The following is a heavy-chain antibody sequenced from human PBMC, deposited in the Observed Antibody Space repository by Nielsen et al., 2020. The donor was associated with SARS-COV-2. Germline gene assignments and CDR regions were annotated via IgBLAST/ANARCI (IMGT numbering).Heavy chain of an antibody. V-gene: IGHV5-10-1*01. D-gene: IGHD2-2*01. J-gene: IGHJ4*02. Sequence: GGSLRLSCKGSGYSFTSYWISWVRQMPGKGLEWMGRIDPSDSYTNYSPSFQGHVTISADKSISTAYLQWSSLKASDTAMYYCASKGYCSSTSCRDYWGQGTLVTVSS. CDR1: GYSFTSYW. CDR3: ASKGYCSSTSCRDY. CDR2: IDPSDSYT.